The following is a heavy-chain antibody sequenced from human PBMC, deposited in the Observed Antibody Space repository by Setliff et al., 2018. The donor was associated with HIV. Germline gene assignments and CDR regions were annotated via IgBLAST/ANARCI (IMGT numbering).Heavy chain of an antibody. CDR1: GGSISNFY. V-gene: IGHV4-4*07. D-gene: IGHD3-22*01. Sequence: SETLSLTCSVSGGSISNFYWSWIRQPPGKGLEWVGHIYSTGDTNYNPSLKSRVTLSADTSKNQLSLNLTSVTAADTAVYYCARVRLTMIMMVDYFDQWGQGTLVTVSS. CDR2: IYSTGDT. J-gene: IGHJ4*02. CDR3: ARVRLTMIMMVDYFDQ.